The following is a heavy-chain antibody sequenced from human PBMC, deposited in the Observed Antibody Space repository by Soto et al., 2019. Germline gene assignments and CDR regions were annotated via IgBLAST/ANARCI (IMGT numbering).Heavy chain of an antibody. CDR3: ARDPPSRGYSYGPDTDY. J-gene: IGHJ4*02. CDR2: IIPIFGTA. Sequence: QVQLVQSGAEVKKPGSSVKVSCKASGGTLSSYAISWVRQAPGQGLEWMGGIIPIFGTANYAQKFQGRVTITADESTSTAYMELSSLRSEDTAVYYCARDPPSRGYSYGPDTDYWGQGTLVTVSS. CDR1: GGTLSSYA. V-gene: IGHV1-69*12. D-gene: IGHD5-18*01.